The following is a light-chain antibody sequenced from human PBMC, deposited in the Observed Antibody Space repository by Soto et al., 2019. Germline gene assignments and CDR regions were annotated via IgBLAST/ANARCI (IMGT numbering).Light chain of an antibody. CDR1: HSFLYSSNNKDY. J-gene: IGKJ1*01. CDR3: QQYYTYPRT. CDR2: WAA. V-gene: IGKV4-1*01. Sequence: DIVMTLSPGSLAVSLCERATSICNCSHSFLYSSNNKDYLAWYQQKPGQPPKLLIYWAAARQRGVPERFRGSGSGTDFTLTINGLQAEDVAVYYCQQYYTYPRTFGHGTKVDI.